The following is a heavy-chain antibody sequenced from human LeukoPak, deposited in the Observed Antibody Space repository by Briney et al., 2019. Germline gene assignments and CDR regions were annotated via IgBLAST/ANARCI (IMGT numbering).Heavy chain of an antibody. V-gene: IGHV4-59*01. J-gene: IGHJ4*02. D-gene: IGHD3-16*01. CDR2: IYYSGST. Sequence: SETLSLTCTVSGGSISSYYWSWIRQPPGKGLEWIGYIYYSGSTNYNPSLKSRVTVSVDTSKNQFSLKLSSVTAADTAVYYCASMEESSGYFDYWGQGTLVTVSS. CDR3: ASMEESSGYFDY. CDR1: GGSISSYY.